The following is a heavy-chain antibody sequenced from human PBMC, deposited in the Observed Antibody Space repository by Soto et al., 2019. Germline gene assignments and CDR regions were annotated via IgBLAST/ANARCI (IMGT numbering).Heavy chain of an antibody. V-gene: IGHV1-18*01. Sequence: QVQLVQSGAEVKKPGASVKVSCKASGYTFTSYGISWVRQAPGQGLEWMGWISAYNGNTNYAQKLQGRVTMTTDTSTSTAYMELRSLRSDDTAVYYCARDTPSEGPYYYYGMDVWGQGTTVTVSS. CDR1: GYTFTSYG. CDR3: ARDTPSEGPYYYYGMDV. CDR2: ISAYNGNT. J-gene: IGHJ6*02.